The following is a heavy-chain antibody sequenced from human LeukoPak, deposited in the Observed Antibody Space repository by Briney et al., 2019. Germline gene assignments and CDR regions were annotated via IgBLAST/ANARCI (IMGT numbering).Heavy chain of an antibody. Sequence: ASPKVSCKPSGYTSTSYYMHGVPPAPGQGRECMGIINPRGGSTSYAQKFQGSVTLTRETFPRTLYIGMRSVRSQETPLYYCAKGAAPIPNCHFWGEGTLVTVSS. V-gene: IGHV1-46*01. CDR3: AKGAAPIPNCHF. D-gene: IGHD6-25*01. CDR1: GYTSTSYY. CDR2: INPRGGST. J-gene: IGHJ4*02.